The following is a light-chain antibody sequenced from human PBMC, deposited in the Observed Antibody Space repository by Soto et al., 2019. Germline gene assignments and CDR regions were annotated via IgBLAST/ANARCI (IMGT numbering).Light chain of an antibody. CDR3: QQSYSSLWT. CDR2: GAS. J-gene: IGKJ1*01. CDR1: RTIGTY. Sequence: DIQMTQSPSSLSASVGDRVTITCRAGRTIGTYLNWYQQTPGKAPKLLIYGASSLQSGVSSRFSGSGSGTDFTLTISSLQPEDFATYYCQQSYSSLWTFGRGTRVEI. V-gene: IGKV1-39*01.